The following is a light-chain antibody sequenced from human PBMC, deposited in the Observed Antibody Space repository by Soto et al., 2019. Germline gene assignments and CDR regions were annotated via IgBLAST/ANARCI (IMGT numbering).Light chain of an antibody. CDR1: QSISSW. CDR3: QQYNSYSRT. V-gene: IGKV1-5*01. J-gene: IGKJ1*01. Sequence: DIRMTKYPSTLSASIDAIVAISCRASQSISSWLAWYQQKPGKAPKLLIYDASSLESGVPSRFSGSGSGTEFTLTISSLQPDDFATYYCQQYNSYSRTFGQGTKVDIK. CDR2: DAS.